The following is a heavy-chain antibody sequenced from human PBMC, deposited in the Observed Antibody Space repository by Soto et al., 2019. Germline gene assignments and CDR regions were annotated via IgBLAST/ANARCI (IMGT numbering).Heavy chain of an antibody. CDR1: GYTFTTYP. CDR2: INPGNGDR. D-gene: IGHD3-10*01. V-gene: IGHV1-3*01. J-gene: IGHJ4*02. CDR3: ARKDYYRSGIYYFDS. Sequence: QVQLEQSGAEVKKPGASVKVSCKASGYTFTTYPIHWVRQAPGQGLEWMGWINPGNGDRDYLQKFQGRVTVTRDTSASTAYVELSSLTSEDTAVYYCARKDYYRSGIYYFDSWGQGTLVTVSS.